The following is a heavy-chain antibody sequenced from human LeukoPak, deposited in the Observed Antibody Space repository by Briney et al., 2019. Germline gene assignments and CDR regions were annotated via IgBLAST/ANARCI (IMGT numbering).Heavy chain of an antibody. V-gene: IGHV4-34*01. CDR1: GGSFSGYY. CDR3: ARRRSYYYGSGSYSPIGY. CDR2: INHSGST. J-gene: IGHJ4*02. Sequence: KPSEALSLTCAVYGGSFSGYYWSWIRQPPGKGLEWIGKINHSGSTNYNPSLKSRVTISVDTSKNQFSLKLSSVTAADTAVYYCARRRSYYYGSGSYSPIGYWGQGTLVTVSS. D-gene: IGHD3-10*01.